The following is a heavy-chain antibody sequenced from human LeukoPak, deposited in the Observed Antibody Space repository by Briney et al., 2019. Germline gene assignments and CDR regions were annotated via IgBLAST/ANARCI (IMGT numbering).Heavy chain of an antibody. V-gene: IGHV3-23*01. Sequence: GGSLSLSCAASGFAFSSYAMSWVRQTPGKGLEWVSAISGSGSSTFYADSMKGRLTMSRDNSKHTLYLQMNSLRAEDTAVYYCAKGYGSSTSYGNWFDPWGQGTLVTVSS. D-gene: IGHD2-2*01. J-gene: IGHJ5*02. CDR2: ISGSGSST. CDR1: GFAFSSYA. CDR3: AKGYGSSTSYGNWFDP.